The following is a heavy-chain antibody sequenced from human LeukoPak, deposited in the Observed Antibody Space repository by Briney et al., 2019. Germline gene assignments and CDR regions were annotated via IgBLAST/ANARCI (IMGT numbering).Heavy chain of an antibody. V-gene: IGHV3-30*03. CDR2: ISYDGSNK. CDR3: ARGEYYSDTSSYFDY. J-gene: IGHJ4*02. D-gene: IGHD3-22*01. CDR1: GFTFSSYG. Sequence: GRPLRLSCAASGFTFSSYGMNWVRQAPGKGLEWVAVISYDGSNKYYADSVKGRFTISRDNSKNTLFVQMSSLRAEDTAVYYCARGEYYSDTSSYFDYWGQGTLVTVSS.